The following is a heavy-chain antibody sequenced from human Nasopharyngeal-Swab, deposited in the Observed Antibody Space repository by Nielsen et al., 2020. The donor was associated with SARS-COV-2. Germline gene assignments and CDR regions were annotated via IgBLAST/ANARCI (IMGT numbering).Heavy chain of an antibody. Sequence: VRQMPGKGLEWMAVISYDGIKRYYADSVKGRFTLSRDNSKNTLYLQMNSLRTEDTAVYYCAKDHQLIRNYYYYDMDVWGQGTTVTVSS. V-gene: IGHV3-30*18. CDR2: ISYDGIKR. D-gene: IGHD2-8*01. J-gene: IGHJ6*02. CDR3: AKDHQLIRNYYYYDMDV.